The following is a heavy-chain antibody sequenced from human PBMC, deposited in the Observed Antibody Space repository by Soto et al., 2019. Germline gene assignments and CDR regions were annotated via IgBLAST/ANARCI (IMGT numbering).Heavy chain of an antibody. CDR1: GFTFSNFA. D-gene: IGHD1-7*01. CDR2: ISGTDDYT. CDR3: VRGTPRPGLDF. V-gene: IGHV3-23*01. Sequence: GVSLRLSCAASGFTFSNFAMTWVRQAPGEGLEWVSSISGTDDYTYYADSVKGRFTISRDNTKNSLYLKMSRLRAEDTTLYYCVRGTPRPGLDFWCQGTLVSVS. J-gene: IGHJ4*02.